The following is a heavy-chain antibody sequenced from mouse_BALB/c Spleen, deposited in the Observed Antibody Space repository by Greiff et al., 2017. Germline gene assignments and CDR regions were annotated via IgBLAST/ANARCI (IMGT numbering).Heavy chain of an antibody. Sequence: EVQLVESGGGLVKPGGSLKLSCAASGFAFSSYDMSWVRQTPEKRLEWVAYISSGGGSTYYPDTVKGRFTISRDNAKNTLYLQMSSLKSEDTAMYYCARREKSNYFDYWGQGTTLTVSS. CDR3: ARREKSNYFDY. V-gene: IGHV5-12-1*01. J-gene: IGHJ2*01. CDR1: GFAFSSYD. CDR2: ISSGGGST.